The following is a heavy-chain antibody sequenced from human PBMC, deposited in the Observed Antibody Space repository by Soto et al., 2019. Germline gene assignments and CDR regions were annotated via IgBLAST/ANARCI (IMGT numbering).Heavy chain of an antibody. Sequence: EVQLVESGGGLVQPGGSLRLSCAASGFTFSSYSMNWVRQAPGKGLEWVSYISSSSSTIYYADSVKGRFTISRDNAKNSLYLQMNSLRDEDTAVYYCARIAATAARPCPCDYGMDVWGQGTTVTVSS. D-gene: IGHD6-6*01. CDR3: ARIAATAARPCPCDYGMDV. V-gene: IGHV3-48*02. CDR1: GFTFSSYS. CDR2: ISSSSSTI. J-gene: IGHJ6*02.